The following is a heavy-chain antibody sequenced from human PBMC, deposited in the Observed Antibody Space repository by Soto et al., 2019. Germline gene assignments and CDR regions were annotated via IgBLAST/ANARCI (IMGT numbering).Heavy chain of an antibody. D-gene: IGHD1-26*01. CDR3: ARKEVGSTGESTYNWFDP. V-gene: IGHV1-18*01. CDR1: GYTLTNYG. Sequence: QVQLVQSGAEVKKPGASVKVSCKASGYTLTNYGITWVRQVPGEGLEWMGWISPYNGNTNYAQKLQGRVTMTTDTSTNTAYMELRSLRPDDTAVYYCARKEVGSTGESTYNWFDPWGQGTLVTVSS. J-gene: IGHJ5*02. CDR2: ISPYNGNT.